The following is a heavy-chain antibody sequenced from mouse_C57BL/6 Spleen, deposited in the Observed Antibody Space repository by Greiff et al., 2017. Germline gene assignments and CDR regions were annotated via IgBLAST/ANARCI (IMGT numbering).Heavy chain of an antibody. V-gene: IGHV3-6*01. CDR1: GYSITSGYY. J-gene: IGHJ2*01. Sequence: EVKLVESGPGLVKPSQSLSLTCSVTGYSITSGYYWNWIRQFPGNKLEWMGYISYDGSNNYNPSLKNRISITRDTSKNQFFLKLNSVTTEDTATYYCAREGLLRWGYFDYWGQGTTLTVSS. CDR3: AREGLLRWGYFDY. D-gene: IGHD1-1*01. CDR2: ISYDGSN.